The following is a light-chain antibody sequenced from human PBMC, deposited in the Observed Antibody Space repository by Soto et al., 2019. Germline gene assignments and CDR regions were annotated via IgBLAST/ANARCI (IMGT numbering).Light chain of an antibody. CDR1: QSVSSN. CDR2: AAS. V-gene: IGKV3D-15*01. CDR3: QQYNNWWT. J-gene: IGKJ1*01. Sequence: EIVMTQPPATLSVSPGERATLSCRASQSVSSNLAWYQQKPGQAPRLLIYAASTRATGIPARFIGNGSGTEFTLTISSLQSEDFAVYYCQQYNNWWTFGQGTKVDIK.